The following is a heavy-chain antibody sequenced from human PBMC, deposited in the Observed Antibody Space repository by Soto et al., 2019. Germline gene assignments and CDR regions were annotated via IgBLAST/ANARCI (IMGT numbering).Heavy chain of an antibody. Sequence: PSETLSLTCPVSGGSISSNNYYWDWIRQPPGKGLEWIGSIYYSGSTYYNPSLKSRVTISVDTSKNQFSLKLSSVTAADTAVYYCARRGGLGATTFDYWGQGTLVTVSS. V-gene: IGHV4-39*01. CDR1: GGSISSNNYY. CDR2: IYYSGST. CDR3: ARRGGLGATTFDY. D-gene: IGHD1-26*01. J-gene: IGHJ4*02.